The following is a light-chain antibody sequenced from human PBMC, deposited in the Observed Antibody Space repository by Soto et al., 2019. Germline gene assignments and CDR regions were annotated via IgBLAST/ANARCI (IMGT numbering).Light chain of an antibody. CDR1: QSVSSTS. V-gene: IGKV3-20*01. CDR2: GAS. Sequence: EIVLTQSPGTLSLSPGERATLSCRASQSVSSTSLAWYQQKPGQAPRLLIYGASYRATGIPDRFSGSGSGTDFTLTIIRLEPEDLAVYFCQQYGSSPRTFGQGTKLEIK. J-gene: IGKJ2*01. CDR3: QQYGSSPRT.